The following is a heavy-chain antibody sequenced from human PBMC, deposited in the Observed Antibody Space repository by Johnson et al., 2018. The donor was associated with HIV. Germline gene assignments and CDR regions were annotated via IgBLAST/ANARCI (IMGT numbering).Heavy chain of an antibody. CDR3: ARSLGVGAFDI. CDR1: GFSFSTYA. D-gene: IGHD3-10*01. CDR2: ISGAGGST. J-gene: IGHJ3*02. V-gene: IGHV3-23*01. Sequence: VQLMESGGGLVQPGGSLRLSCAASGFSFSTYAMTWVRQGPGKGLEWVSTISGAGGSTYYAESVKGRFTITRDNSKNTLYIQMNSLRAEDTAVYYCARSLGVGAFDIWGQGTMVTVSS.